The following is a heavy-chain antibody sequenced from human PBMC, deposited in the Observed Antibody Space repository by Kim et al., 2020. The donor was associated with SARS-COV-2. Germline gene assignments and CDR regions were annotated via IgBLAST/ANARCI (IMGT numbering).Heavy chain of an antibody. CDR3: AKDSWNDDY. CDR2: ISYDGSNK. J-gene: IGHJ4*02. CDR1: GFTFSSYG. D-gene: IGHD1-1*01. V-gene: IGHV3-30*18. Sequence: GGSLRLSCAASGFTFSSYGMHWVRQAPGKGLEWVAVISYDGSNKYYADSVKGRFTISRDNSKNTLYLQMNSLRAEDTAVYYCAKDSWNDDYWGQGTLVTVSS.